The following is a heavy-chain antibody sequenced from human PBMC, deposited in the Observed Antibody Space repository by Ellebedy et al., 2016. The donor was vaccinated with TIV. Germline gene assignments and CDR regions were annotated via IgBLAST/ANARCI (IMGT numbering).Heavy chain of an antibody. Sequence: AASVKVSCKASGYTFTSYYMHWVRQAPGQGLEWMGGFDPEDGETIYAQKFQGRVTMTEDTSTDTAYMELSSLRSEDTAVYYCATDFGAGDWFDPWGQGTLVTVSS. CDR2: FDPEDGET. J-gene: IGHJ5*02. CDR3: ATDFGAGDWFDP. V-gene: IGHV1-24*01. D-gene: IGHD3-3*01. CDR1: GYTFTSYY.